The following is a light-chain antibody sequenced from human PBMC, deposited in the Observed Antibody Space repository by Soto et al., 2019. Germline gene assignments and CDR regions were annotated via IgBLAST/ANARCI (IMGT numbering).Light chain of an antibody. CDR1: QSLLQSNGYNY. CDR3: TQAPQSPPYT. CDR2: LGS. Sequence: DIVMTQSPLSLPVTPGETATISCRSSQSLLQSNGYNYLDWYLQKAGQPPQLLIYLGSIRASGVPHRYSGGRSRTAFPLTTSRMQAEDVGVYYCTQAPQSPPYTFGHGTTVQIK. J-gene: IGKJ2*01. V-gene: IGKV2-28*01.